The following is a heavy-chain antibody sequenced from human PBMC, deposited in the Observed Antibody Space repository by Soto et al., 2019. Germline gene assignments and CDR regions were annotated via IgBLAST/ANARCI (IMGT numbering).Heavy chain of an antibody. J-gene: IGHJ3*02. CDR3: VAEYGTKEFDT. V-gene: IGHV3-30-3*02. D-gene: IGHD4-17*01. CDR1: GFSFSSHA. Sequence: GGSLTPACAADGFSFSSHAMRWVRQAPGKGLEWLTFISYDGKDKGHAGSVTGRITISRNKANSTLILQLNRLRPEDTAVYYCVAEYGTKEFDTWGQGTVVTVSS. CDR2: ISYDGKDK.